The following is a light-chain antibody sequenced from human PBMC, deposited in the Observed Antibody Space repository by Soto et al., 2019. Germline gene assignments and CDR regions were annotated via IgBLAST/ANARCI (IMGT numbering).Light chain of an antibody. CDR1: QGISSY. V-gene: IGKV1-9*01. CDR3: QQLKSYPLT. CDR2: AAS. Sequence: DIQLTQSPSFLSASVGDRVTITCRASQGISSYLAWYQQKPGKAPKLLIYAASTLQSGVPSRFSGSGSGTEFTLTISSLQPGDFAAYYCQQLKSYPLTFGGGTKVDIK. J-gene: IGKJ4*01.